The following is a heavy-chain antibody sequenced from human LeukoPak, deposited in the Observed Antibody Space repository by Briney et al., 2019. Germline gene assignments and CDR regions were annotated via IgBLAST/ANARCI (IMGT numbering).Heavy chain of an antibody. CDR2: ISSSSSYI. V-gene: IGHV3-21*01. D-gene: IGHD3-22*01. Sequence: GALRLSCAASGFTFSSYSMNWVRQAPGKGLEWVSSISSSSSYIYYADSVKGRFTISRDNAKNSLYLQMNSLRAEDTAVYYCARGYYYDSSGYYLDCWGQGTLVTVSS. CDR1: GFTFSSYS. J-gene: IGHJ4*02. CDR3: ARGYYYDSSGYYLDC.